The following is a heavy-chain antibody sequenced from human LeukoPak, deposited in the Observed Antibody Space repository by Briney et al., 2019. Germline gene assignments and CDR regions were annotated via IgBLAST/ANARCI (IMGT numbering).Heavy chain of an antibody. Sequence: GESLKISSKGSGYSFTTYWIGWVRQLPRKDLEWMGSIYPGDSDTRYSPSFQGQVTISADKSISTAYLQWNSLKASDTAIYYCARYGRGVGASRDWFDPWGQGTLVTVSS. CDR2: IYPGDSDT. D-gene: IGHD3-10*02. V-gene: IGHV5-51*01. CDR3: ARYGRGVGASRDWFDP. CDR1: GYSFTTYW. J-gene: IGHJ5*02.